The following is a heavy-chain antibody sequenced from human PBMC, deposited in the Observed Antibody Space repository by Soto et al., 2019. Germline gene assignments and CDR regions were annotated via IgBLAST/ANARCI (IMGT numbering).Heavy chain of an antibody. V-gene: IGHV3-23*01. J-gene: IGHJ6*03. CDR2: ISGSGGST. CDR3: AKDTLPAAIGADYYYYYYMDV. CDR1: GFTFSSYA. Sequence: GGSLRLSCAASGFTFSSYAMSWVRQAPGKGLEWVSAISGSGGSTYYADSVKGRFTISRDNSKNTLYLQMNSLRAEDTAVYYCAKDTLPAAIGADYYYYYYMDVWGKGTTVTVSS. D-gene: IGHD2-2*01.